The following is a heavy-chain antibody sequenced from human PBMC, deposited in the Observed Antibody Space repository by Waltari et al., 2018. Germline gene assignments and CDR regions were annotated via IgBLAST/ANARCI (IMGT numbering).Heavy chain of an antibody. J-gene: IGHJ5*02. CDR1: GYTFINYE. D-gene: IGHD2-21*01. CDR3: ARGRDVFANFDYNWFDP. V-gene: IGHV1-8*02. Sequence: QVQLVQSGAEVLKPGASVTVSCRPSGYTFINYEINWVRQAAGQGLEWMGWVNPNSGATAYAQKFQGRITMTWDTSISTAYMELSNLRSDDTAVLYCARGRDVFANFDYNWFDPWGQGTLVTVSS. CDR2: VNPNSGAT.